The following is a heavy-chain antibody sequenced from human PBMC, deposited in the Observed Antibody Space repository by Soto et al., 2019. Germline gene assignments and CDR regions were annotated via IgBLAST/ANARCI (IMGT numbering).Heavy chain of an antibody. J-gene: IGHJ2*01. V-gene: IGHV3-23*05. CDR1: VFTFSTYA. CDR2: IKSSGSPT. CDR3: AKTPRGGASGDWYFDL. D-gene: IGHD3-10*01. Sequence: EVQLLESGGGWVQPGGSLRLSCAASVFTFSTYAMTWVRLAPGRGLEWVLGIKSSGSPTDYPESVKGRFTISRDNLMNTLFLDMNGLRAEDTAIYYCAKTPRGGASGDWYFDLWGRGTLVTVSS.